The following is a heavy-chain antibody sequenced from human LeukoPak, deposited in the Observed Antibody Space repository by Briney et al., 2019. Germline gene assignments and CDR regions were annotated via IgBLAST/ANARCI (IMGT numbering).Heavy chain of an antibody. D-gene: IGHD2-21*02. Sequence: GASVKVSCKASGGTFSSYAISGVRQAPGQGVEWMGGIIPIFGTANYAQKFQGRVTITTDESTSTAYMELSSLRSEDTAVYYCARDCGGDCYFSSWGQGTLVTVSS. CDR3: ARDCGGDCYFSS. CDR2: IIPIFGTA. CDR1: GGTFSSYA. V-gene: IGHV1-69*05. J-gene: IGHJ5*02.